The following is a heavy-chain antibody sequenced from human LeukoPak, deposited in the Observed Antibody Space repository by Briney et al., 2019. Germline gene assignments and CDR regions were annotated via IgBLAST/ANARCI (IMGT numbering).Heavy chain of an antibody. D-gene: IGHD3-16*01. CDR1: GGSFSGYY. Sequence: PSETLSLTCAVYGGSFSGYYWSWIRQPPGKGLEWIGEINHSGSTNYNPSLKSRVTISVDTSKNQFSLKLSSVTAADTAVYYCARALMTETFDYWGQGTLVTVSS. J-gene: IGHJ4*02. CDR3: ARALMTETFDY. CDR2: INHSGST. V-gene: IGHV4-34*01.